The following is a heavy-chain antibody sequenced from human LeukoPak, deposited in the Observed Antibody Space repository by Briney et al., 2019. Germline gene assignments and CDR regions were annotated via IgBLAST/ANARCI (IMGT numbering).Heavy chain of an antibody. D-gene: IGHD5-24*01. CDR3: AREDGHKFDY. CDR2: ISFDGSNK. J-gene: IGHJ4*02. CDR1: GFTFSSYS. Sequence: PGGSLRLSCAASGFTFSSYSMHWVRQAPGKGLEWVAVISFDGSNKYYADSVKGRFTISRDNSRNTLFLQMNSLRAEDTAVFYCAREDGHKFDYWGQGTLVTVSS. V-gene: IGHV3-30-3*01.